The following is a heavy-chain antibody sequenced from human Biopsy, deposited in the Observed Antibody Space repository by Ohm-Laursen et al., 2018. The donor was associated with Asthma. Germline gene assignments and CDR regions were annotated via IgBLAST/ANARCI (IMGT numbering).Heavy chain of an antibody. CDR2: IDQSGYT. CDR1: GGYLTGHY. D-gene: IGHD1-20*01. J-gene: IGHJ5*02. Sequence: SETLSLTCTVYGGYLTGHYWNWIRQPPGKGLEWIGEIDQSGYTNYNPSLKSRVTISADTSKSQFHLNLSSVTAADTAVYFCARAAITGIRGWFGPWGQGTQVTVSS. CDR3: ARAAITGIRGWFGP. V-gene: IGHV4-34*01.